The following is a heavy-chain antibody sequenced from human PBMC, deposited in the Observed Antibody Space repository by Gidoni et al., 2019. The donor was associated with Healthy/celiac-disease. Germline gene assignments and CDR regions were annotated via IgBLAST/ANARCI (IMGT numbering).Heavy chain of an antibody. J-gene: IGHJ6*03. CDR2: INAGNGNT. V-gene: IGHV1-3*01. D-gene: IGHD6-25*01. CDR3: ARDQGLSYYMDV. Sequence: QVQLVQSGAEVKKPGASVKVSCKASGYTFTSYAMHWVRQAPGQRLEWMGWINAGNGNTKYSQKFQGRVTITRDTSASTAYMELSSLRSEDTAVYYCARDQGLSYYMDVWGKGTTVTVSS. CDR1: GYTFTSYA.